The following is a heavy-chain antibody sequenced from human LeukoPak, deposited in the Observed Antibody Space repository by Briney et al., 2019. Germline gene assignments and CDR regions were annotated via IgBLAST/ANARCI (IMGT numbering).Heavy chain of an antibody. D-gene: IGHD3-10*01. CDR3: ARGGYYGSGSYHDY. Sequence: SETLSLTCAVSGGSISSSDWWSWVRQPPGKGLEWIGEIYHSGSTNYNPSLKSRVTISVDKSKNQFSLKLSSVTAADTAVYYCARGGYYGSGSYHDYWGQGTLVTVSS. CDR2: IYHSGST. J-gene: IGHJ4*02. V-gene: IGHV4-4*02. CDR1: GGSISSSDW.